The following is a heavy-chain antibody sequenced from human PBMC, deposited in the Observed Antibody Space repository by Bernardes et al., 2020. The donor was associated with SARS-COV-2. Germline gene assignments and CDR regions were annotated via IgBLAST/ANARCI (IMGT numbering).Heavy chain of an antibody. D-gene: IGHD3-10*01. V-gene: IGHV1-46*01. CDR3: ARERGPPNVLLWFGEPENYYYGMDV. Sequence: ASVKVSCKASGYTFTSYYMHWVRQAPGQGLEWMGIINPSGGSTSYAQKFQGRVTMTRDTSTSTVYMELSSLRSEDTAVYYCARERGPPNVLLWFGEPENYYYGMDVWGQGTTVTVSS. CDR2: INPSGGST. CDR1: GYTFTSYY. J-gene: IGHJ6*02.